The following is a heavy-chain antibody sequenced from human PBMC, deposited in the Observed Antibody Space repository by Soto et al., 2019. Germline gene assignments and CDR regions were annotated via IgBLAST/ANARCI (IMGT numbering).Heavy chain of an antibody. J-gene: IGHJ3*01. V-gene: IGHV3-23*01. CDR1: GFTINSHA. D-gene: IGHD1-26*01. CDR2: IGPRGRDT. CDR3: AILGGTYYAFDF. Sequence: EVQLLESGGGLVQPGGSLRLSCAVSGFTINSHAMGWVRQAPGKGLEWVSAIGPRGRDTDYADSVKGRFTISRDNSKNTVSLQMNSLRAEDTAVYYCAILGGTYYAFDFWGQGTLVTVS.